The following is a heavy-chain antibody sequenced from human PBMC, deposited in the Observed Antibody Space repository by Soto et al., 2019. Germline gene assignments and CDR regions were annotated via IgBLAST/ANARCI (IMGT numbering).Heavy chain of an antibody. CDR2: MNPNSGNT. V-gene: IGHV1-8*01. CDR1: GYTFTSYD. D-gene: IGHD3-3*01. Sequence: ASVKVSCKASGYTFTSYDINWARQATGQGLEWMGWMNPNSGNTGYAQKFQGRVTMTRNTSISTAYMELSSLRSEDTAMYYCARGLEWSWSLDPWGQGTLVTVSS. CDR3: ARGLEWSWSLDP. J-gene: IGHJ5*02.